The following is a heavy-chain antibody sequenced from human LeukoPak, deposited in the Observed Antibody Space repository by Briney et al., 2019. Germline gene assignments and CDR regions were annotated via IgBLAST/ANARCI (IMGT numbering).Heavy chain of an antibody. J-gene: IGHJ3*02. CDR3: VKTKVIFGGLIRTDAFDI. V-gene: IGHV3-64D*06. CDR1: GFTFRDYA. D-gene: IGHD3-16*01. Sequence: PGGSLRLSCSASGFTFRDYAMHWVRRAPGKGLEYVSGISHDGRNTHYADSVKGRLIISRDNSKNTLYPQMSSLKIEDTAVYYCVKTKVIFGGLIRTDAFDIWGQGTMVTVSS. CDR2: ISHDGRNT.